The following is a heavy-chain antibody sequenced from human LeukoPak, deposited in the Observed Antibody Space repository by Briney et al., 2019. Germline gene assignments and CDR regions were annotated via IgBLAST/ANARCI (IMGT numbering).Heavy chain of an antibody. CDR2: INHSGST. J-gene: IGHJ5*02. CDR1: GGSFSGYY. D-gene: IGHD1-26*01. CDR3: ARGRRVRAQRIVGATWNWFDP. Sequence: SETLSLTCAVYGGSFSGYYWSWIRQPPGKGLEWIGEINHSGSTNYNPSLKSRVTISVDTSKNQFSLKLSSVTAADTAVYYCARGRRVRAQRIVGATWNWFDPWGQGTLLTVSS. V-gene: IGHV4-34*01.